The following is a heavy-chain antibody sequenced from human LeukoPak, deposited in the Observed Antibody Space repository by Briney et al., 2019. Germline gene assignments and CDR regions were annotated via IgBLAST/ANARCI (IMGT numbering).Heavy chain of an antibody. CDR3: GRGRNGVVPAFPQNWGRGWFDP. CDR1: GGSFSGYY. V-gene: IGHV4-34*01. Sequence: SETLSLTCAVYGGSFSGYYWSWIRQPPGKGLEWIGEINHSGSANYNPSLKSRVTISVDTSKNQFSLKPSSVTAADTAVYDFGRGRNGVVPAFPQNWGRGWFDPLGQGTLV. J-gene: IGHJ5*02. CDR2: INHSGSA. D-gene: IGHD2-2*01.